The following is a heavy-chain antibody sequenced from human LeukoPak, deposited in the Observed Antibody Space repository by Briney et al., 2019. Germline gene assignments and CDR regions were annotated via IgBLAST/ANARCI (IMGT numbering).Heavy chain of an antibody. J-gene: IGHJ4*02. D-gene: IGHD3-10*01. CDR2: IYYSGST. CDR3: ARQGWFGELLSPLDY. V-gene: IGHV4-39*01. CDR1: GGSISSSSYY. Sequence: SETLSLTCTVSGGSISSSSYYWGWIRQPPGKGLEWIGGIYYSGSTYYNPSLKSRVTISVDTSKNQFSLKLSSVTASDTAVYYCARQGWFGELLSPLDYWGQGTLVTVSS.